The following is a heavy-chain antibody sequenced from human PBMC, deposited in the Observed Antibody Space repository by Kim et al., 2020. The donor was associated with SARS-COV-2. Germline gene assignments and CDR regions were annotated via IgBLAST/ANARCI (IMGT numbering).Heavy chain of an antibody. Sequence: SETLSLTCTVSAGSVSSGTYYWSWIRQPPGKGLEWIGHMYITGSTDHNPSLSGSTNYNPSLKSRVTISVDTSKTQFSLRLSSVTAADTALYYCARARGHYGGYDYWGQGTLVTVSS. V-gene: IGHV4-61*01. D-gene: IGHD3-22*01. CDR3: ARARGHYGGYDY. CDR2: MYITGSTDHNPSLSGST. J-gene: IGHJ4*02. CDR1: AGSVSSGTYY.